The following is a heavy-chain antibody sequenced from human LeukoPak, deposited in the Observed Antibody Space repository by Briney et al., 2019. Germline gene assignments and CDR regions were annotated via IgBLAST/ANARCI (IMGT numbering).Heavy chain of an antibody. Sequence: ASVKVSCKTSGYTFTNYGMHWVRQAPGQRLEWMGWINGGNGNAKYSQKFQGRVTITRDTSASTAYMELSSLRSKDTAVYYCARMGGPYYDILTGYYIDHGDIDYWGQGTLVTVSS. V-gene: IGHV1-3*01. J-gene: IGHJ4*02. CDR1: GYTFTNYG. CDR2: INGGNGNA. D-gene: IGHD3-9*01. CDR3: ARMGGPYYDILTGYYIDHGDIDY.